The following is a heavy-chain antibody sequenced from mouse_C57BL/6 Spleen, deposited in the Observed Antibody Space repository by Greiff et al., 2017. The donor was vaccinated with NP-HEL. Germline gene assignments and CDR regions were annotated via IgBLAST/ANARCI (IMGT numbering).Heavy chain of an antibody. CDR2: IYPSDSET. V-gene: IGHV1-61*01. Sequence: QVQLQQPGAELVRPGSSVKLSCKASGYTFTSYWMDWVKQRPGQGLEWIGNIYPSDSETHYNQKFKDKATLTVDKSSSTAYMQLSSLTSEDSAVYYCASRYYSISVAMDYWGQGTSVTVSS. D-gene: IGHD2-5*01. CDR3: ASRYYSISVAMDY. CDR1: GYTFTSYW. J-gene: IGHJ4*01.